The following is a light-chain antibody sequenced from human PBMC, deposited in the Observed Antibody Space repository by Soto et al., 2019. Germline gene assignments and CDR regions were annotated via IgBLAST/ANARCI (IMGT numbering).Light chain of an antibody. Sequence: QSVLTQPPSVSGAPGQRVTISCTGSGSNIGAGYDVHWYQQLPGTAPKLLIYGNSNRPSGVPDRFSGSKSGTSASLAITGLQADDEAVYYGQSYDSSLSGWRVFGGGTKLTVL. V-gene: IGLV1-40*01. CDR1: GSNIGAGYD. CDR3: QSYDSSLSGWRV. CDR2: GNS. J-gene: IGLJ3*02.